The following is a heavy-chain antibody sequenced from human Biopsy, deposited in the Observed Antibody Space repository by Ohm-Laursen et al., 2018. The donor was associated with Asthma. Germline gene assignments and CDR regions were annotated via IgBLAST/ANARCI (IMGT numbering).Heavy chain of an antibody. J-gene: IGHJ3*02. Sequence: SQTLSLTCDVYPGSFSGFFWTWIRQSPGKGLEWIGETNERGVTNNNPSLKSRVIISIGTYWNRVSLKLTSVTAADTAVYYCARQKLVAAEGPFDMWGQGTMVIVSS. CDR2: TNERGVT. CDR3: ARQKLVAAEGPFDM. CDR1: PGSFSGFF. D-gene: IGHD1-26*01. V-gene: IGHV4-34*01.